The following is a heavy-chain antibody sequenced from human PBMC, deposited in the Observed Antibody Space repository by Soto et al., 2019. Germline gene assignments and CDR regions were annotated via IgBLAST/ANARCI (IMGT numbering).Heavy chain of an antibody. J-gene: IGHJ4*02. Sequence: QVQLQQWGAGLLKPSETLSLTCAVYGGSFSGYYWTWFRQPPGKGLEWIGEISPSGTTKYIPSLKSRVTISADTSKNQFSLKVTSVTAADTAVYDCVTSLWFGTQPEIWGQGALVTVSS. CDR2: ISPSGTT. CDR3: VTSLWFGTQPEI. D-gene: IGHD3-10*01. V-gene: IGHV4-34*01. CDR1: GGSFSGYY.